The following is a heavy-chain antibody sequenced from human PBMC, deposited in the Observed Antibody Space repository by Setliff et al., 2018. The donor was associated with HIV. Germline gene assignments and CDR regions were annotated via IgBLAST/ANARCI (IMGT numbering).Heavy chain of an antibody. Sequence: SETLSFTCTVSGGSISSSSYYWGWIRQPPGKGLEWIGSFYYSGNTYYNPSLKSRVTISVDASRNQFSLKLNSVTAADTAVYYCAREPDSIPYDYWGQGTLVTVS. CDR3: AREPDSIPYDY. CDR1: GGSISSSSYY. D-gene: IGHD4-4*01. V-gene: IGHV4-39*07. J-gene: IGHJ4*02. CDR2: FYYSGNT.